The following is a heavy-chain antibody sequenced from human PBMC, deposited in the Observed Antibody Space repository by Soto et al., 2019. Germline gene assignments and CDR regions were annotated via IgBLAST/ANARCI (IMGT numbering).Heavy chain of an antibody. D-gene: IGHD1-26*01. V-gene: IGHV3-7*05. CDR2: IKPDGSEI. CDR3: TRDIVGATYAGFDP. J-gene: IGHJ5*02. CDR1: GFTFTSYW. Sequence: GGSLRLSCVASGFTFTSYWMTWVRQAPGKGLEWVANIKPDGSEIYYVDSVKGRFTTSRDNAKNSVYLQMNNLGAEDTAIYYCTRDIVGATYAGFDPWGQGTLVTVSS.